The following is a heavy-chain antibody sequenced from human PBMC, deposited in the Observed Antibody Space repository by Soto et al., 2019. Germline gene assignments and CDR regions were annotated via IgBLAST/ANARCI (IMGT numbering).Heavy chain of an antibody. V-gene: IGHV3-23*01. D-gene: IGHD5-18*01. J-gene: IGHJ4*02. CDR2: ISDSGRGT. Sequence: EVQLLESGGGLVQPGGSLRLSCAASGFTFSSYDMSWVRQAPGKGLEWVSGISDSGRGTYYADSVKGRFTISRDNSKNTLYLQMNSLRAEDSAVYYCARDIVDTAMAAGGYWGQGTLVTVSS. CDR1: GFTFSSYD. CDR3: ARDIVDTAMAAGGY.